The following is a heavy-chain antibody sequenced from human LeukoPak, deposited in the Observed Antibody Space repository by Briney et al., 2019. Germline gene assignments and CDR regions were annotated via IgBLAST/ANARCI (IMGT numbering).Heavy chain of an antibody. Sequence: GGSLRLSCAASGFTFSSYGMHWVRQAPGKGLEWVAFIRYDGSNKYHADSVKGRFTISRDNSKNTLYLQMNSLRAEDTAVYYCAKDLYYYDSSGSHYFDYWGREPWSPSPQ. CDR2: IRYDGSNK. D-gene: IGHD3-22*01. J-gene: IGHJ4*02. CDR3: AKDLYYYDSSGSHYFDY. V-gene: IGHV3-30*02. CDR1: GFTFSSYG.